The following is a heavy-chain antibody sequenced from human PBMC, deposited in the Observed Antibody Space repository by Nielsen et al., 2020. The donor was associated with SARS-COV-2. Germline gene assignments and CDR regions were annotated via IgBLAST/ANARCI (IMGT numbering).Heavy chain of an antibody. CDR3: ARGDLVVVPSPLLGLGPIFYYFCLDV. CDR1: GGSFSAYY. Sequence: SETLSLTCAVYGGSFSAYYWSWIRQPPGKGLEWIGEINHSGSTNYNPSLKSRVTISVDTSKNQFSLRLTSVSAADTAVYFCARGDLVVVPSPLLGLGPIFYYFCLDVWGKGTTVIVSS. CDR2: INHSGST. D-gene: IGHD2-2*02. J-gene: IGHJ6*03. V-gene: IGHV4-34*01.